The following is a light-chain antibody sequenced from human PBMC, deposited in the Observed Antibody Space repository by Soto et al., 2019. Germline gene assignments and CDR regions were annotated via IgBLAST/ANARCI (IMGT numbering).Light chain of an antibody. CDR1: SSDVGAYKY. CDR2: GVS. Sequence: QSVLTQPASVSGSPGQSITISCTGTSSDVGAYKYVSWYQQHPGKAPKLLIYGVSNRPSGVSNRFSGSKSGNTAFLTISGLQPEDEADYYCSSFTGTTTLDVFGTGTKVTVL. V-gene: IGLV2-14*03. J-gene: IGLJ1*01. CDR3: SSFTGTTTLDV.